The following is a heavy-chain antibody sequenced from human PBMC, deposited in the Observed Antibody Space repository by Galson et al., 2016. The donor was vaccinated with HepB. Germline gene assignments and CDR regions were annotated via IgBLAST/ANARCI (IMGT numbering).Heavy chain of an antibody. Sequence: SLRLSCAASGFTFSNYGMNWVRQAPGKGLEWVAVIWFEGNNAYYADSVKGRFTITRDNYKNMLYLQMNSLRTGDKATYYCARGSGRSGLRVQRGLDYWDQGALVTGAS. CDR2: IWFEGNNA. CDR1: GFTFSNYG. J-gene: IGHJ4*02. V-gene: IGHV3-33*01. CDR3: ARGSGRSGLRVQRGLDY. D-gene: IGHD3/OR15-3a*01.